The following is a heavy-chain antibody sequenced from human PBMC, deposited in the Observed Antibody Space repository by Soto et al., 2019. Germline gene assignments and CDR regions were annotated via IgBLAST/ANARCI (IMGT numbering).Heavy chain of an antibody. Sequence: PSQSLSLTCTLCGSSITDGDYDWNWIPLTSGKGLEWIVYINYSGSTCYYPSLISRVTISMDTSKNQFFLRLRSVSAADTAVYYGARHINTWTGSSKNWRKGTRVSVGS. J-gene: IGHJ4*02. CDR2: INYSGST. CDR1: GSSITDGDYD. CDR3: ARHINTWTGSSKN. D-gene: IGHD2-2*01. V-gene: IGHV4-30-4*01.